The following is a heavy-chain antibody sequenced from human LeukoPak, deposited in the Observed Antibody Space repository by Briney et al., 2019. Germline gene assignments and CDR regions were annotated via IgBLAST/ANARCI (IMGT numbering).Heavy chain of an antibody. CDR3: ATGDYGVHGDY. CDR2: INQDGNKK. Sequence: GGSLRLSCAASGFTFSNYWMTWVRQAPGKGLEWVAHINQDGNKKYYVDSVKGRFTIFRDNAKNSLYLQMNSLRAEDTAVYYCATGDYGVHGDYWGQGILVTVSS. D-gene: IGHD4/OR15-4a*01. J-gene: IGHJ4*02. V-gene: IGHV3-7*03. CDR1: GFTFSNYW.